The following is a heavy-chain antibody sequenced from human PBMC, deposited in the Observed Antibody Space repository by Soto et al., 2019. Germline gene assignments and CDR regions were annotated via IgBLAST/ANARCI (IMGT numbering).Heavy chain of an antibody. CDR3: AGGLVY. J-gene: IGHJ4*02. CDR1: RFTFSNYG. D-gene: IGHD2-15*01. V-gene: IGHV3-23*01. CDR2: IDGIGSST. Sequence: GGSLRLSCAASRFTFSNYGMKWVRQAPGKGLEWVSGIDGIGSSTYYADSVKGRFTISRDNSKNTLFLQMNSLRAEDTALYYCAGGLVYWCLGT.